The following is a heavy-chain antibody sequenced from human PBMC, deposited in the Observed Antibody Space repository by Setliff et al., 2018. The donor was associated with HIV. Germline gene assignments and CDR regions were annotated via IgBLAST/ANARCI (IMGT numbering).Heavy chain of an antibody. CDR3: AKISPRGYSDITTGRLTDPFDV. V-gene: IGHV4-59*12. CDR2: IYWTGKT. D-gene: IGHD3-9*01. Sequence: SETLSLTCTVSDSAMDSYYWSWVRQSPGRGLEYIGYIYWTGKTDYNPSLKSRGTISLDTSGNQFSLKLNSVTGADTAVYYCAKISPRGYSDITTGRLTDPFDVWGPGTMVTVSS. CDR1: DSAMDSYY. J-gene: IGHJ3*01.